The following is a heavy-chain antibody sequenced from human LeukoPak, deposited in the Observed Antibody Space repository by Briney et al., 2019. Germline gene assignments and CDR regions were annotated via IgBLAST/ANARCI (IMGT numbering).Heavy chain of an antibody. CDR3: ARIVAGYAILTGYYPYHFDY. Sequence: SETLSLTCTVSGGSISSGGYYWSWIRQHPGKGLEWIGYIYYSGSTYYNPSLKSRVTISVDTSKNQFSLKLSSVTAADTAVYYCARIVAGYAILTGYYPYHFDYWGQGTLVTVSS. J-gene: IGHJ4*02. CDR2: IYYSGST. CDR1: GGSISSGGYY. V-gene: IGHV4-31*03. D-gene: IGHD3-9*01.